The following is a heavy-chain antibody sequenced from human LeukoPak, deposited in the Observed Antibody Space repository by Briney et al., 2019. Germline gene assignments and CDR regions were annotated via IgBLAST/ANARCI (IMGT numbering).Heavy chain of an antibody. V-gene: IGHV1-18*01. D-gene: IGHD3-10*01. CDR1: GYTFTSYG. Sequence: GASVKVSCKASGYTFTSYGTSWVRQAPGQGLEWMGWISVYNGNTNYAQKLQGRVTLTTDTSTSTAYMDLRSLRSDDTAVYYCARDYYYGSGSYYNVFDHWGQGTLVTVSS. J-gene: IGHJ4*02. CDR3: ARDYYYGSGSYYNVFDH. CDR2: ISVYNGNT.